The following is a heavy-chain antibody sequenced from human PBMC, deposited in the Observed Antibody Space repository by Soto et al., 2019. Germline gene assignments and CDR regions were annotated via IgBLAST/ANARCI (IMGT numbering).Heavy chain of an antibody. CDR3: ARGNDYGDDYYYYYGMDG. J-gene: IGHJ6*02. D-gene: IGHD4-17*01. Sequence: PSETLSLTCTVSGGSISSYYWSWIRQPPGKGLEWIGYIYYSGSTNYNPSLKSRVTTSVDTSKNQFSLKLSSVTAADTAVYYCARGNDYGDDYYYYYGMDGWGQGTTDTVSS. CDR2: IYYSGST. CDR1: GGSISSYY. V-gene: IGHV4-59*01.